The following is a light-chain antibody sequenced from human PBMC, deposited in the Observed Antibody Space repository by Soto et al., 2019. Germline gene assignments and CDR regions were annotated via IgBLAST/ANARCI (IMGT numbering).Light chain of an antibody. V-gene: IGKV1-27*01. CDR1: EGSGNY. CDR3: QKYNNGGPLT. Sequence: DIHMTQSPSSLSGSIGDRVTITCRASEGSGNYLAWFQQRPGKVPKLMIYAAYTLQSGVPSRFSGSGSGTDFTLTISGLQPDDVATYYCQKYNNGGPLTXGGGTKVDIK. J-gene: IGKJ4*01. CDR2: AAY.